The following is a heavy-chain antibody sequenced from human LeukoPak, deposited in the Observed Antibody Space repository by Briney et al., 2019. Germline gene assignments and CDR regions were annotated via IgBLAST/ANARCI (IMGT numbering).Heavy chain of an antibody. CDR2: IYHSGST. D-gene: IGHD5-12*01. CDR3: ARVYGSGYDFRGAFDI. CDR1: GYSISSGYY. V-gene: IGHV4-38-2*02. Sequence: SETLSLTCTVSGYSISSGYYWGWIRQPPGKRLEWIGSIYHSGSTYYNPSLKSRVTISVDTSKNQFSLKLSSVTAADTAVYYCARVYGSGYDFRGAFDIWGQGTMVTVSS. J-gene: IGHJ3*02.